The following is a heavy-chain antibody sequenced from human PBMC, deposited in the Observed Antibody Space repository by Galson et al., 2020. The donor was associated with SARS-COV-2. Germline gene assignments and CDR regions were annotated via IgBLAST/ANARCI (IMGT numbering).Heavy chain of an antibody. V-gene: IGHV3-48*03. CDR2: ISDSGTNI. CDR3: ASPNLAAANFFGAFDL. Sequence: GGSLRLSCAASGFTFTSYEMNWVRQAPRTGLEWISYISDSGTNIYYADSVHSRFTISRDNAKNSVYLQMTSLRAEDTAVYYCASPNLAAANFFGAFDLWGRGTMVTVSS. CDR1: GFTFTSYE. J-gene: IGHJ3*01. D-gene: IGHD6-13*01.